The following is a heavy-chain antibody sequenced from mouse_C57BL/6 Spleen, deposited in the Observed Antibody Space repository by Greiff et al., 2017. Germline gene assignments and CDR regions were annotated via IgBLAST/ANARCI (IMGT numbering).Heavy chain of an antibody. D-gene: IGHD1-1*01. V-gene: IGHV1-81*01. J-gene: IGHJ4*01. CDR2: IYPRSGNT. CDR3: AREDYGSSLRYAMDY. CDR1: GYTFTSYG. Sequence: QVQLKQSGAELARPGASVKLSCKASGYTFTSYGISWVKQRTGQGLEWIGEIYPRSGNTYYNEKFKGKATLTADKSSSTAYMELRSLTSEDSAVYFCAREDYGSSLRYAMDYWGQGTSVTVSS.